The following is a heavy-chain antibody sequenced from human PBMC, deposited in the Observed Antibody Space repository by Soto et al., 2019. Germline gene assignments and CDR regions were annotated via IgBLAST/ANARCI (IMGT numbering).Heavy chain of an antibody. J-gene: IGHJ5*01. CDR1: GFSLSNSGVG. V-gene: IGHV2-5*02. CDR2: IYWDNDR. Sequence: QITLKESGPTLVEPTQTLTLTCSFSGFSLSNSGVGVGWFRQAPGKALECLGIIYWDNDRRYNPSLKVRLSLTKDTSKNQDVVAMTYVEPVDTGTYYRARRVRYSVSWDVGWCDSWGQGTPVTVS. D-gene: IGHD1-26*01. CDR3: ARRVRYSVSWDVGWCDS.